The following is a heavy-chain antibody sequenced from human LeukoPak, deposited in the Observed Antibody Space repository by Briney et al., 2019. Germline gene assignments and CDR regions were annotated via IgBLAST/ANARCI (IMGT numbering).Heavy chain of an antibody. V-gene: IGHV3-74*01. CDR2: INSDGSST. CDR1: GFTFSRYW. Sequence: GGSLRLSCAASGFTFSRYWMRWARQPPGEGLVWVSHINSDGSSTSYADSVKGRFTISRDNAKNTVYLQMNSLRVEDTAVYYCASETYYYGSGGYYKGQLWGQGTLVTVSS. J-gene: IGHJ4*02. D-gene: IGHD3-10*01. CDR3: ASETYYYGSGGYYKGQL.